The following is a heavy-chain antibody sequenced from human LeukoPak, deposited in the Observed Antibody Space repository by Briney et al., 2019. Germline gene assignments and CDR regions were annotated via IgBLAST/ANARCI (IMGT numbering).Heavy chain of an antibody. Sequence: SETLSLTCTVSSGSISIGDYYWSWVRQHPGRGLEWLGCIYYSGSTYDNPSLKSRVTISVDTSKNQFSLNLSSVTAADTAVYYCARTKMKQNYYCYMDVWGKGTTVTVSS. D-gene: IGHD1/OR15-1a*01. V-gene: IGHV4-31*03. CDR2: IYYSGST. CDR3: ARTKMKQNYYCYMDV. J-gene: IGHJ6*03. CDR1: SGSISIGDYY.